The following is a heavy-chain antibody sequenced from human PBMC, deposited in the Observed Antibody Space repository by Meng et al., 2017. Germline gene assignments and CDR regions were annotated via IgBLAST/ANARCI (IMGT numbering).Heavy chain of an antibody. CDR1: GGSISRSNW. D-gene: IGHD2-15*01. CDR2: IYHSGST. V-gene: IGHV4-4*02. J-gene: IGHJ4*02. Sequence: QVQRQEAGPGLVKPSGTLSLTVAVSGGSISRSNWWSWVRQPPGKGLEWIGEIYHSGSTNYNPSLKSRVTISVDKSKNQFSLKLSSVTAADTAVYYCARWSIYCSGGSCYSFDYWGQGTLVTVSS. CDR3: ARWSIYCSGGSCYSFDY.